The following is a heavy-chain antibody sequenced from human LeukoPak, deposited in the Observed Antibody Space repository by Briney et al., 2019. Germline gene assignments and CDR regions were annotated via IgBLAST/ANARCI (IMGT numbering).Heavy chain of an antibody. J-gene: IGHJ5*02. CDR1: GFTFSSYS. V-gene: IGHV3-NL1*01. Sequence: GGSLRHSCAASGFTFSSYSMNWVRQAPGKGLECVSIITGGGNIIYYAGSVKGRLTISRDNSKNTLYLQMNSLRAEDTAVYYCARRFGGGNWFDPWGQGTLVTVSS. D-gene: IGHD3-16*01. CDR3: ARRFGGGNWFDP. CDR2: ITGGGNII.